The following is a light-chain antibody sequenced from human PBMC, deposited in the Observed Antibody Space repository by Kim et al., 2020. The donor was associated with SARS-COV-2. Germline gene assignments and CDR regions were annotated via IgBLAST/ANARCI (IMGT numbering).Light chain of an antibody. J-gene: IGKJ4*01. V-gene: IGKV1-9*01. CDR1: QDISTY. Sequence: IQLTQSPSSLSASVGDRVTITCRASQDISTYLAWYQQKPGKAPKLLIYTASTLQSGVPSRFSGSGSGTDFTLTISSLQPEDSATYYCQQLTDYPALTFGGGTKVEIE. CDR3: QQLTDYPALT. CDR2: TAS.